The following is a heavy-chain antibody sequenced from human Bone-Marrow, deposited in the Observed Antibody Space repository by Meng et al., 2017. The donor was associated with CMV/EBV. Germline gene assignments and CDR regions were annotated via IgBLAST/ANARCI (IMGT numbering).Heavy chain of an antibody. J-gene: IGHJ4*02. CDR3: ALQTRGGRPFDS. D-gene: IGHD1-26*01. CDR1: GGSFSGYY. V-gene: IGHV4-34*12. CDR2: IFHSGIT. Sequence: SETLSLTCAVYGGSFSGYYWSWIRQPPVKGLEWIGSIFHSGITYYSPSLKTRLTISVDTSKHQFSLKLSSVTAADTAVYFCALQTRGGRPFDSWGQGTLVTFSS.